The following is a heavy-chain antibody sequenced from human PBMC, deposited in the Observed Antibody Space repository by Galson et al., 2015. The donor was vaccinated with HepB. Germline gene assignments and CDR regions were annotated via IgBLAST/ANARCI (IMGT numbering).Heavy chain of an antibody. D-gene: IGHD3-10*01. V-gene: IGHV1-2*02. J-gene: IGHJ4*02. CDR2: INPNSGGT. CDR1: GYTFTGYY. Sequence: SVKVSCKASGYTFTGYYMHWVRQAPGQGLEWMGWINPNSGGTNYAQKFQGRVTMTRDTSISTAYMELSRLRSDDTAVYYCARATRGYDSLVDYWGQGTLVTVSS. CDR3: ARATRGYDSLVDY.